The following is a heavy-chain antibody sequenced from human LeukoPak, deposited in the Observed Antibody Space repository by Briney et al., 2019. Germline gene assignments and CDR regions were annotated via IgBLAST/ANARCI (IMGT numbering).Heavy chain of an antibody. V-gene: IGHV1-2*04. CDR3: ARADILAGAYFDY. CDR2: INPNSGGT. D-gene: IGHD3-9*01. J-gene: IGHJ4*02. Sequence: GASVRVSCKASGYTFTGYYMHWVRQAPGQGLEWMGWINPNSGGTNYAQKFQGWVTMTRDTSISTAYMELSRLRSDDTAVYYCARADILAGAYFDYWGQGTLVTVSS. CDR1: GYTFTGYY.